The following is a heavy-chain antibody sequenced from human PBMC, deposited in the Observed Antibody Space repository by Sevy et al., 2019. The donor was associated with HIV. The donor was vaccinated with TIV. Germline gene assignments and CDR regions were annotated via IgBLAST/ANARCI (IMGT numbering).Heavy chain of an antibody. CDR1: GFTFSTYA. Sequence: GGSLRLSCAASGFTFSTYAMSWVRQAPGKGLEWVSAFSGSGGSTYYADSVKGRFTISRDKSKNTLYLQMNSLRVADTAVYYCAKGDRTFYGLDVWGQGTTVTVSS. V-gene: IGHV3-23*01. D-gene: IGHD2-15*01. J-gene: IGHJ6*02. CDR2: FSGSGGST. CDR3: AKGDRTFYGLDV.